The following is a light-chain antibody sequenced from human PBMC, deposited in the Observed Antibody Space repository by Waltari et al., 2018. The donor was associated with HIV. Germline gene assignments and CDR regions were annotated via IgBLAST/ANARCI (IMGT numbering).Light chain of an antibody. J-gene: IGLJ3*02. CDR1: SSNIARTT. V-gene: IGLV1-44*01. Sequence: QSVLTQPPSASGTPGQRVTISCSGSSSNIARTTVNWYQQLPGTAPKLLIYSNNQRPSGVPDRFSGSKSGTSASLAISGLQSEDEADYYCTAWDDGLSDPVFGGGTKLTVL. CDR2: SNN. CDR3: TAWDDGLSDPV.